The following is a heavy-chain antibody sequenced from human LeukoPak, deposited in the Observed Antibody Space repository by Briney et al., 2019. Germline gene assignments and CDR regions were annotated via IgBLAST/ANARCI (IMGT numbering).Heavy chain of an antibody. CDR2: INPNSGGT. D-gene: IGHD3-10*01. J-gene: IGHJ6*02. CDR3: ARGLLWFGELGVGGMDV. V-gene: IGHV1-2*02. CDR1: GYSFTSYW. Sequence: GGSLRLSCKGSGYSFTSYWISWVRQMPGKGLEWMGWINPNSGGTNYAQKFQGRVTMTRDTSISTAYMELSRLRSDDTAVYYCARGLLWFGELGVGGMDVWGQGTTVTVSS.